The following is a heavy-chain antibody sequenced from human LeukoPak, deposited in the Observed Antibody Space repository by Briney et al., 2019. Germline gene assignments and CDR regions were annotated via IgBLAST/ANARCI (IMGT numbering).Heavy chain of an antibody. D-gene: IGHD1-26*01. Sequence: PGGSLRLSCAASGFTFDDYAMHWVRQAPGKGLEWVSGISWNSGSIGYADSVEGRFTISRDNAKNSLYLQMNSLRAEDTALYYCAKGVSIRGRWELLFDYWGQGTPVTVSS. J-gene: IGHJ4*02. CDR3: AKGVSIRGRWELLFDY. V-gene: IGHV3-9*01. CDR2: ISWNSGSI. CDR1: GFTFDDYA.